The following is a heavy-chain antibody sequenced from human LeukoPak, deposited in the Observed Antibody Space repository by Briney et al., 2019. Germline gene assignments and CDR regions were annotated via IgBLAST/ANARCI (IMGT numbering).Heavy chain of an antibody. CDR3: ARVIVFRGYMDV. D-gene: IGHD1-26*01. V-gene: IGHV3-23*01. J-gene: IGHJ6*03. CDR2: MSSSDDGR. Sequence: GGSLRLSCATSGFSFSSYAMSWVRQAPGKGLEWVSAMSSSDDGRYYAASVRGRFTISRDTSRSTLYLQMNSLRAEDTAVYYCARVIVFRGYMDVWGKGTTVTVSS. CDR1: GFSFSSYA.